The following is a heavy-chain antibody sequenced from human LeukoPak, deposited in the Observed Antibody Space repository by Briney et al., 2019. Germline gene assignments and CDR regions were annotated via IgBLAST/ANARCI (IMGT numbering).Heavy chain of an antibody. CDR2: ISSSGSTI. D-gene: IGHD5-18*01. J-gene: IGHJ4*02. Sequence: LSLTCTVSGGSISRYYWNWVRQAPGKGLEWVSYISSSGSTIYYADSVKGRFTISRDNAKNSLYLQMNSLRAEDTAVYYCARDERGYSYGNYFDYWGQGTLVTVSS. V-gene: IGHV3-48*03. CDR1: GGSISRYY. CDR3: ARDERGYSYGNYFDY.